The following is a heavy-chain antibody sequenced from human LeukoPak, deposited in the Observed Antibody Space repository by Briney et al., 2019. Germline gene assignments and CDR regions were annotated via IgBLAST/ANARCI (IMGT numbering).Heavy chain of an antibody. V-gene: IGHV3-48*01. Sequence: GGSLRLSCAASGFTFSSYSMNWVRQAPGKGLEWVSYISSSSSTIYYADSVKDRFTISRDNAKNSLYLQMNSLRAEDTAVYYCARKGCSTSCYVDYWGQGTLVTVSS. D-gene: IGHD2-2*01. CDR3: ARKGCSTSCYVDY. CDR1: GFTFSSYS. J-gene: IGHJ4*02. CDR2: ISSSSSTI.